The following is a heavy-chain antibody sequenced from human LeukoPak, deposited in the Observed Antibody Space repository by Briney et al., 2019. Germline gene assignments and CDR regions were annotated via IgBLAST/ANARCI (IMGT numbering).Heavy chain of an antibody. CDR2: INSDGSST. V-gene: IGHV3-74*01. CDR1: GFTFSSYW. D-gene: IGHD4-17*01. CDR3: AKGTTVIRGGWFDP. J-gene: IGHJ5*02. Sequence: GGSLRLSCAASGFTFSSYWMHWVRQAPGKGLVWVSRINSDGSSTSYADSVKGRFTISRDNAKNTLYLQMNSLRAEDTAVYYCAKGTTVIRGGWFDPWGQGTLVTVSS.